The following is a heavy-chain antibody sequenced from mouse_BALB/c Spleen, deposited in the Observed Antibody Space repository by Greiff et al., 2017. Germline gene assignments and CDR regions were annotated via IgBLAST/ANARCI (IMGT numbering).Heavy chain of an antibody. J-gene: IGHJ2*01. D-gene: IGHD2-4*01. V-gene: IGHV1S56*01. CDR1: GYTFTSYY. CDR3: ARPTMITTEGYYFDY. Sequence: VQLQQSGPELVKPGASVRISCKASGYTFTSYYIHWVKQRPGQGLEWIGWIYPGNVNTKYNEKFKGKATLTADKSSSTAYMQLSSLTSEDSAVYFCARPTMITTEGYYFDYWGQGTTLTVSS. CDR2: IYPGNVNT.